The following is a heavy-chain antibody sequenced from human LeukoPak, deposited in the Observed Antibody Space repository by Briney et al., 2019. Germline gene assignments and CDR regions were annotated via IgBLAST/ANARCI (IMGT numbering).Heavy chain of an antibody. CDR1: GFTFSSYS. CDR2: ISSSSSYI. J-gene: IGHJ4*02. D-gene: IGHD3-10*01. CDR3: AREYAWFGEFPLPGY. V-gene: IGHV3-21*01. Sequence: PGGSLRLSCAASGFTFSSYSMNWVRQAPGKGLEWVSSISSSSSYIYYADSVKGRFTISRDNAKNSLYLQMNSLRAEDTAVYYCAREYAWFGEFPLPGYWGQGTLVTVSS.